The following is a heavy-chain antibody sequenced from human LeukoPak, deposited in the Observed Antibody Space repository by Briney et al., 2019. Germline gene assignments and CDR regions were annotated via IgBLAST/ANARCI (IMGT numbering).Heavy chain of an antibody. CDR2: INPSGGST. CDR3: ARGRSYTAFDI. V-gene: IGHV1-46*01. Sequence: GASVKVSCKASGYTFTSYYMHWVRQAPGQGLEWMGVINPSGGSTTYAQKFQGRVTMTRDMSTSTVYMEVSSLRSEDTAVYYCARGRSYTAFDIWGQGTMVTVSS. D-gene: IGHD1-26*01. J-gene: IGHJ3*02. CDR1: GYTFTSYY.